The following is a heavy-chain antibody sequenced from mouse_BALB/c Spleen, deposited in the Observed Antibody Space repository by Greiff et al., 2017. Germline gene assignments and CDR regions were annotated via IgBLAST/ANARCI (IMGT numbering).Heavy chain of an antibody. D-gene: IGHD2-14*01. CDR2: IDPANGNT. CDR3: ARYRYDGPWFAY. J-gene: IGHJ3*01. CDR1: GFNIKDTY. V-gene: IGHV14-3*02. Sequence: EVKLMESGAELVKPGASVKLSCTASGFNIKDTYMHWVKQRPEQGLEWIGRIDPANGNTKYDPKFQGKATITADTSSNTAYLQLSSLTSEDTAVYYCARYRYDGPWFAYWGQGTLVTVSA.